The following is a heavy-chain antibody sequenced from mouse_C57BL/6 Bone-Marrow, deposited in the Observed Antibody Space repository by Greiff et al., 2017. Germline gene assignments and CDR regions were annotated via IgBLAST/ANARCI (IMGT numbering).Heavy chain of an antibody. CDR1: GFTFSSYA. CDR3: ARVRFDY. V-gene: IGHV5-4*01. Sequence: EVQLVESGGGLVKPGGSLKLSCAASGFTFSSYAMSWVRQTPEKRLEWVATISDGGSYTYYPDNVKGRFTISRDNATNNLYLQMSHLKSEDTAMYYCARVRFDYWGQGTTLTVSS. CDR2: ISDGGSYT. J-gene: IGHJ2*01.